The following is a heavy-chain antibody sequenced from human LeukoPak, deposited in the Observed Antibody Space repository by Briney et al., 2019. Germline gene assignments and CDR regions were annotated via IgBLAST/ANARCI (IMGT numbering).Heavy chain of an antibody. J-gene: IGHJ4*02. CDR1: GGSISSYY. D-gene: IGHD3-22*01. Sequence: SETLSLTCTVSGGSISSYYWSWIRQPPGKGLEWIGYIYYSGSTNYNPSLKSRVTISVGTSKNQFSLKLSSVTAADTAVYYCARGYYYDSSGHFDYWGQGTQVTVSS. V-gene: IGHV4-59*01. CDR3: ARGYYYDSSGHFDY. CDR2: IYYSGST.